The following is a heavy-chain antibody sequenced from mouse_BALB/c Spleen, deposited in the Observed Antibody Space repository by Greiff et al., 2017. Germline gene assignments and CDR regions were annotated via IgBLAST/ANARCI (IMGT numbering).Heavy chain of an antibody. CDR2: ISSGSSTI. CDR3: ARNYGSSSWFAY. Sequence: EVKVVESGGGLVQPGGSRKLSCAASGFTFSSFGMHWVRQAPEKGLEWVAYISSGSSTIYYADTVKGRFTISRDNPKNTLFLQMTSLRSEDTAMYYCARNYGSSSWFAYWGQGTLVTVSA. V-gene: IGHV5-17*02. CDR1: GFTFSSFG. D-gene: IGHD1-1*01. J-gene: IGHJ3*01.